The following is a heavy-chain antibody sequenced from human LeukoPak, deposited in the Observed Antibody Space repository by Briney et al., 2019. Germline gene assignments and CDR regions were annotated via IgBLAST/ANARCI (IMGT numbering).Heavy chain of an antibody. J-gene: IGHJ4*02. CDR1: GFTFTSSA. CDR2: IVVGSGNT. D-gene: IGHD4-17*01. Sequence: SVKVSCKASGFTFTSSAVQWVRQARGQRLEWIGWIVVGSGNTNYAQKFQERVTITRDMSTSTAYMELNSLRAEDTAVYYCARADDSGDSCFDYWGQGTLVTVSS. CDR3: ARADDSGDSCFDY. V-gene: IGHV1-58*01.